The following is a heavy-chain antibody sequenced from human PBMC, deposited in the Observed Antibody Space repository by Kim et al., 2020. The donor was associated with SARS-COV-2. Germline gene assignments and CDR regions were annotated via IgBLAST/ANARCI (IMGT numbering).Heavy chain of an antibody. J-gene: IGHJ4*02. CDR3: AKRGRGADYYDSSGYYYDY. Sequence: GRFTISRDNSKTTLDLQMNSLRAEDTAVYYCAKRGRGADYYDSSGYYYDYWGQGTLVTVSS. V-gene: IGHV3-23*01. D-gene: IGHD3-22*01.